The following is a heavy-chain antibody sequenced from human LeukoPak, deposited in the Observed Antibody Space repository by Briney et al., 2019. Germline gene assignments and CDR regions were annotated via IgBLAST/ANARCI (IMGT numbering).Heavy chain of an antibody. Sequence: ASVKVSCKASGYTFTAYYMHWVRQAPGQGLEWMGRINPNSGGTNYAQKFQGRVTMTRDTSISTAYMELSRLRSDDTAVYYCARDLGPKYYDFWSGYLVYWGQGTLVTVSS. CDR2: INPNSGGT. D-gene: IGHD3-3*01. CDR1: GYTFTAYY. J-gene: IGHJ4*02. V-gene: IGHV1-2*06. CDR3: ARDLGPKYYDFWSGYLVY.